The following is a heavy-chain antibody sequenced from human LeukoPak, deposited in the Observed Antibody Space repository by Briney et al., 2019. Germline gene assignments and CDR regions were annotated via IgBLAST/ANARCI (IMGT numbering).Heavy chain of an antibody. CDR1: GGSFSGYY. Sequence: SETLSLTCAVYGGSFSGYYWSWIRQPPGKGLGWIGEINHSGSTNYNPSLKSRVTISVDTSKNQFSLKLSSVTAADTAVYYCARIEQHYYGSGSYPLIDYWGQGTLVTVSS. V-gene: IGHV4-34*01. CDR2: INHSGST. CDR3: ARIEQHYYGSGSYPLIDY. D-gene: IGHD3-10*01. J-gene: IGHJ4*02.